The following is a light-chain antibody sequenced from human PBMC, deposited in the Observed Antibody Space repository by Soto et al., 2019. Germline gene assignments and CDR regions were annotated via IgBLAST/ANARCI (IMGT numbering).Light chain of an antibody. V-gene: IGKV3-11*01. J-gene: IGKJ1*01. CDR3: QQRSNWPVT. CDR1: QSVSSY. Sequence: EIVLTQSPATLSLSPEERATLSCRASQSVSSYFAWYQQKSGQAPRLLIYDASNRATGVPARFSGSGSGTDFTLTISSLEPEDFAIYYCQQRSNWPVTFGQGTRVEIK. CDR2: DAS.